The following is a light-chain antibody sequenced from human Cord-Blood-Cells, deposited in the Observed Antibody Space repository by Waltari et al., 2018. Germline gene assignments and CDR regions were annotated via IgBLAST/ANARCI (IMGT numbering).Light chain of an antibody. CDR3: QAWDSSTVV. Sequence: SYELTQPPSVSVSPGQTASITCSGDKLGDKYACWYQQQPGQSPVLVIYQDSKRPSGIPERFPGSNSGNTATLTIRGTQAMDEADYYCQAWDSSTVVFGGGTKLTVL. CDR2: QDS. J-gene: IGLJ2*01. V-gene: IGLV3-1*01. CDR1: KLGDKY.